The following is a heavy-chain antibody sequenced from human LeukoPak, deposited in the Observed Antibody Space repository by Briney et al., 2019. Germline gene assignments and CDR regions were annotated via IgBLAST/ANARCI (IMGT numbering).Heavy chain of an antibody. V-gene: IGHV3-30*04. D-gene: IGHD5-12*01. Sequence: GGSLRLSCAASGFTFSTYAMNWVRQAPGKGLEGVAVISYDGSSKYYADSVKGRFTISRDNSKNTLYLQMNSLRVEDTAVYYCVKDKSPRGYDYGRFDDWGQGTLVTVSS. CDR1: GFTFSTYA. CDR2: ISYDGSSK. J-gene: IGHJ4*02. CDR3: VKDKSPRGYDYGRFDD.